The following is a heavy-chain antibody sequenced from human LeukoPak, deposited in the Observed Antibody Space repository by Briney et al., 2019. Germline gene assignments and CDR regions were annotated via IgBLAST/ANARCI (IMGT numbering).Heavy chain of an antibody. CDR3: ARARRDYDFWSGYLHFDY. V-gene: IGHV1-2*02. D-gene: IGHD3-3*01. CDR2: INPNSGGT. Sequence: ASVKVSCKASGYTFTGYYMRWVRQAPGQGLEWMGWINPNSGGTNYAQKFQGRVTMTRDTSISTAYMELSRLRSDDTAVYYCARARRDYDFWSGYLHFDYWGQGTLVTVSS. CDR1: GYTFTGYY. J-gene: IGHJ4*02.